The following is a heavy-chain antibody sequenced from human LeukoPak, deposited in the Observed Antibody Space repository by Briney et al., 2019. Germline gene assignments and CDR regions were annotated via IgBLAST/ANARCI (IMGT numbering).Heavy chain of an antibody. CDR3: GRVGPTGGDSSGYAYYNWFDP. V-gene: IGHV4-34*01. D-gene: IGHD3-22*01. CDR1: GGSFSGYY. CDR2: INHSGST. Sequence: SETLSLTCAVYGGSFSGYYWSWIRQPPGKGLEWIGEINHSGSTNYNPSLKSRVTISVDTYKNQFSLKLNSVTAADTALYYCGRVGPTGGDSSGYAYYNWFDPWGQGTLVTVSS. J-gene: IGHJ5*02.